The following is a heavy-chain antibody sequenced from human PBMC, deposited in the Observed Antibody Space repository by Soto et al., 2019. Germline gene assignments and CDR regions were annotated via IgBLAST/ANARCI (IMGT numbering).Heavy chain of an antibody. V-gene: IGHV5-51*01. CDR2: IYPFYSDT. D-gene: IGHD3-22*01. CDR3: SRXHYYDSSGLILAGAFDI. Sequence: GESLKISCKGSGYIFTSYWIVWVLHMPGKCLDCIGIIYPFYSDTRYSPSFQGQFTISADNSIITSYLHCIILKASDTAMYYCSRXHYYDSSGLILAGAFDIWGQGTMVTVSS. J-gene: IGHJ3*02. CDR1: GYIFTSYW.